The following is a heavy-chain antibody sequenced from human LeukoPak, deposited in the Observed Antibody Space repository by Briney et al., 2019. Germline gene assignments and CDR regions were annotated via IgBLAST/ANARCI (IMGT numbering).Heavy chain of an antibody. Sequence: SETLSLTCTVSGGSISSYYWSWIRQPPGKGLGWIGYIYTSGSTNYNPSLKSRVTMSVDTSKNQFSLKLSSVTAADTAVYYCARAVRAYYYDSSGYYVSYAFDIWGQGTMVTVSS. CDR2: IYTSGST. D-gene: IGHD3-22*01. J-gene: IGHJ3*02. CDR3: ARAVRAYYYDSSGYYVSYAFDI. V-gene: IGHV4-4*08. CDR1: GGSISSYY.